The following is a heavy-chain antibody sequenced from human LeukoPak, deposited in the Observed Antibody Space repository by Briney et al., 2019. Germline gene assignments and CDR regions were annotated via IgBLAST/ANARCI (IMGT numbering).Heavy chain of an antibody. CDR1: GFTFSSHA. V-gene: IGHV3-23*01. CDR3: ARSRRRAVAGTWDY. D-gene: IGHD6-19*01. CDR2: ISGSGGST. Sequence: PGGSLRLSCAASGFTFSSHAMSWVRQAPGKGLEWVSAISGSGGSTYYADSVKGRFTISRDNSKNTLYLQMNSLRAEDTAVYYCARSRRRAVAGTWDYWGQGTLVTVSS. J-gene: IGHJ4*02.